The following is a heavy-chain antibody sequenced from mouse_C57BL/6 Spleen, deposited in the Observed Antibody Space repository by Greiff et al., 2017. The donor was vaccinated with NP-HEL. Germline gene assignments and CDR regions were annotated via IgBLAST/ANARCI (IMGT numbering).Heavy chain of an antibody. D-gene: IGHD6-1*01. CDR2: ISSGSSTI. Sequence: DVMLVESGGGLVKPGGSLKLSCAASGFTFSDYGMHWVRQAPEKGLEWVAYISSGSSTIYYADTVKGRFTLSRDNAKNTLFLQMTSLGSEDTAMYYCASSSGYWGQGTTLTVSS. J-gene: IGHJ2*01. CDR1: GFTFSDYG. CDR3: ASSSGY. V-gene: IGHV5-17*01.